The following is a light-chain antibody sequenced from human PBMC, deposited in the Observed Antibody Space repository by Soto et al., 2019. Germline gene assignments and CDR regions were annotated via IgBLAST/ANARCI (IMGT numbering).Light chain of an antibody. V-gene: IGLV2-14*01. CDR3: SSYTSTITLWV. J-gene: IGLJ3*02. CDR1: SSDIGGYNY. CDR2: DVN. Sequence: QSALTQPASVSGSPGQSITISCTGTSSDIGGYNYVSWYQQHPGKAPKLIIYDVNHRPSGVSNRFSGSKSGNTASLTISGLQAEDESDYHCSSYTSTITLWVFGGGTKLTVL.